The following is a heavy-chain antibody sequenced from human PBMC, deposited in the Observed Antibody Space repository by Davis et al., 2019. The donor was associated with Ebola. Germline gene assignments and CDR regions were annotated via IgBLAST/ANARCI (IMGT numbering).Heavy chain of an antibody. CDR2: INHSGRT. J-gene: IGHJ4*02. Sequence: PGGSLRLSCAVYGGSFRGYYWTWTRQSPGKGLEWIGEINHSGRTNYNPSLKSRVTISLDTSKNQFSLKLSSVTAADTGLYYCAGIRGQWLQDWGQGTLVTVSS. CDR1: GGSFRGYY. CDR3: AGIRGQWLQD. D-gene: IGHD6-19*01. V-gene: IGHV4-34*01.